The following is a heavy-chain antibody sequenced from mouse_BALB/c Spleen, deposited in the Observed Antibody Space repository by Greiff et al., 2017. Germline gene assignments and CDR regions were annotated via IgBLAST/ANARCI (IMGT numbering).Heavy chain of an antibody. D-gene: IGHD2-3*01. CDR3: NDGYYSAY. CDR1: GFNIKDYY. CDR2: IDPENGDT. Sequence: EVQVVESGAELVRSGASVKLSCTASGFNIKDYYMHWVKQRPEQGLEWIGWIDPENGDTEYAPKFQGKATMTADTSSNTAYLQLSSLTSEDTAVYYCNDGYYSAYWGQGTLVTVSA. J-gene: IGHJ3*01. V-gene: IGHV14-4*02.